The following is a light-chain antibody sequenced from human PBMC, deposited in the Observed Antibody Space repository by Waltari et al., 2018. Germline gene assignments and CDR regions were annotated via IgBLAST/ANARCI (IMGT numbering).Light chain of an antibody. V-gene: IGKV3-11*01. CDR3: QHRDNWLFT. CDR1: QTVGTH. CDR2: NAS. Sequence: EIVLTQSPVTLSLSPGERATLSCRPSQTVGTHLDWYQHKPGQAPRLLIYNASLRASGIPARFSGSGSGTDFTLTISHLEPEDFAFYYCQHRDNWLFTFGPGTKVEVK. J-gene: IGKJ3*01.